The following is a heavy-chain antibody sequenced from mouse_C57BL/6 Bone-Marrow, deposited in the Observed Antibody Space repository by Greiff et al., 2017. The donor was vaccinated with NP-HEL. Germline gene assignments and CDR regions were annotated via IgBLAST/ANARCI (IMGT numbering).Heavy chain of an antibody. Sequence: EVQLQQSGAELVRPGASVKLSCTASGFNIKDDYMHWVKQRPEQGLEWIGWIDPENGDTEYASKFQGKATITADTSSNTAYLQLSSLTSEDTAVYYCTRGGYYGNYDGFAYWGQGTLVTVSA. V-gene: IGHV14-4*01. CDR1: GFNIKDDY. J-gene: IGHJ3*01. CDR3: TRGGYYGNYDGFAY. CDR2: IDPENGDT. D-gene: IGHD2-1*01.